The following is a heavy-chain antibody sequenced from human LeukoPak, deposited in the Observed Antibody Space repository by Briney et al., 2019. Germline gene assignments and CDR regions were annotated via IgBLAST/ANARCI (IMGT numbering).Heavy chain of an antibody. J-gene: IGHJ4*02. D-gene: IGHD6-19*01. Sequence: ASVKVSCKASGYTFTGYYMHWVRQAPGLGLESMGWINPNSGGTNYAQKFQGRVTMTRDTSISTAYMELRSLRSDDTAVYYCARDQRLKLAVAGTGGYWGQGTLVTVSS. CDR1: GYTFTGYY. CDR2: INPNSGGT. CDR3: ARDQRLKLAVAGTGGY. V-gene: IGHV1-2*02.